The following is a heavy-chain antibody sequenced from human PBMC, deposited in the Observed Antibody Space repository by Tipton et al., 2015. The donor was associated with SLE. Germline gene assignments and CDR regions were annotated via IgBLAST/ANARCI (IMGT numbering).Heavy chain of an antibody. J-gene: IGHJ4*02. CDR3: ARDAGETVPFDY. CDR1: GGSFSGYY. V-gene: IGHV4-34*01. D-gene: IGHD7-27*01. CDR2: INHSGST. Sequence: TLSLTCAVYGGSFSGYYWSWIRQSPGKGLEWIGEINHSGSTNYNPSLKSRLTISVDTSKNQFSLKLSSVTAADTAVYYCARDAGETVPFDYWGQGTLVTVSS.